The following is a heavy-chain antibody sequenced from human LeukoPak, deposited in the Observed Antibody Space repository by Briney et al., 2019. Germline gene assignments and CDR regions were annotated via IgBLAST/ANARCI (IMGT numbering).Heavy chain of an antibody. CDR3: ARGGGLDA. J-gene: IGHJ6*02. Sequence: GGSLRLSCAASGFTFSSYWMNWARQAPGKGLEWVASIDHNGNVNYYVDSVKGRFTISRDNAKNSLSLQMSNLRAEATAVYFCARGGGLDAWGQGATVTVSS. D-gene: IGHD3-16*01. V-gene: IGHV3-7*03. CDR1: GFTFSSYW. CDR2: IDHNGNVN.